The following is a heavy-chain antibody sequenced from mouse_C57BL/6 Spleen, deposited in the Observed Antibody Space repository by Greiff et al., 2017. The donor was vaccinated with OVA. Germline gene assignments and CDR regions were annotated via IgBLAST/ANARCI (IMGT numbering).Heavy chain of an antibody. CDR1: GFTFNTYA. V-gene: IGHV10-3*01. D-gene: IGHD1-1*01. J-gene: IGHJ3*01. CDR2: IRSKSSNYAT. CDR3: VREGTYYYGSSYWFAY. Sequence: DVKLQESGGGLVQPKGSLKLSCAASGFTFNTYAMHWVRQAPGKGLEWVARIRSKSSNYATYYADSVKDRFTISRDDSQSMLYLQMNNLKTEDTAMYYCVREGTYYYGSSYWFAYWGQGTLVTVSA.